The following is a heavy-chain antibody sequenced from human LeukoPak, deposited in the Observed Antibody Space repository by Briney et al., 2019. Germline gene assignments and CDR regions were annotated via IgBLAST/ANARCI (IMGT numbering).Heavy chain of an antibody. D-gene: IGHD2-15*01. V-gene: IGHV4-59*08. Sequence: SETLSLTCTVSGDSISNYYWIWVRQPPGKGLEWIAYIYSSGTARYNPSLMSRVTISVDTSKNHFSLKLTSVTAADTAVYYCAKHVVGFCDGGSCPYYFDYWGQGTLVTVSS. J-gene: IGHJ4*02. CDR1: GDSISNYY. CDR2: IYSSGTA. CDR3: AKHVVGFCDGGSCPYYFDY.